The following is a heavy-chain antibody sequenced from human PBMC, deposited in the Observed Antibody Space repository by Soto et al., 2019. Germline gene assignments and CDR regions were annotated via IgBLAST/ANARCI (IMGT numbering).Heavy chain of an antibody. V-gene: IGHV5-51*03. CDR1: GDSFTTYW. CDR2: IYPGDSDT. J-gene: IGHJ2*01. D-gene: IGHD3-10*01. CDR3: ARHSYTGAGSRPYWYLDL. Sequence: EVQLVQSGAEVKKPGESLKISCKGSGDSFTTYWIGWVRQMPGKGLEWMGIIYPGDSDTRYSPSFRGKVTISADKSISTAYLQWSSLKASDTAMYYCARHSYTGAGSRPYWYLDLWGRGTLVTFSS.